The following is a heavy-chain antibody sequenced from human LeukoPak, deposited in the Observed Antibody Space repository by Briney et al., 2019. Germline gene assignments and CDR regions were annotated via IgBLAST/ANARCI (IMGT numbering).Heavy chain of an antibody. V-gene: IGHV3-74*01. CDR3: GRAVAESRGYYYYMDV. CDR1: GFTFSSYW. Sequence: QSGGSLRLSCAASGFTFSSYWMHWVRQTPSKGLVWVSRINNDGSSTTYADSVRGRFTISRDNAKNTVYLEMNSLRAEDTAVYYCGRAVAESRGYYYYMDVWGKGTTVTISS. J-gene: IGHJ6*03. D-gene: IGHD5-24*01. CDR2: INNDGSST.